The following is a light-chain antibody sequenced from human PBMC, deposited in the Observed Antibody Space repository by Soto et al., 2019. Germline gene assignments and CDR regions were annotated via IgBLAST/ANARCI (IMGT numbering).Light chain of an antibody. CDR1: TSDVENFNL. CDR3: SSYAGSRINVL. J-gene: IGLJ2*01. V-gene: IGLV2-23*01. CDR2: EGV. Sequence: QSVLTQPASVSGSPGQSITISCTGTTSDVENFNLVSWYQQHPGKAPKLMIYEGVKRPSGVSNRFSGSQSGNTASLTISGLQAEDEGDYYCSSYAGSRINVLFGGGTKLTVL.